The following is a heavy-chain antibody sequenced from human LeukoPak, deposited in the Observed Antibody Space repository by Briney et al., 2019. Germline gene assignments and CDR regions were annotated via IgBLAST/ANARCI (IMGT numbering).Heavy chain of an antibody. CDR2: INPNSGGT. CDR3: AREFPPSIAVEGNAFDI. Sequence: GASVKVSCKASGYTFTGYYMHWVRQAPGQGLEWMGWINPNSGGTNYAQKFQGRVTITRDTSISTAYMELSRLRSDDTAVYYCAREFPPSIAVEGNAFDIWGQGTMVTVSS. CDR1: GYTFTGYY. D-gene: IGHD6-19*01. V-gene: IGHV1-2*02. J-gene: IGHJ3*02.